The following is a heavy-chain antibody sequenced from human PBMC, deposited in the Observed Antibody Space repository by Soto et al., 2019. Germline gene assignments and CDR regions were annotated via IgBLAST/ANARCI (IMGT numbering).Heavy chain of an antibody. J-gene: IGHJ4*02. CDR3: AKEHDYGDYGGWDFDY. D-gene: IGHD4-17*01. CDR2: INSDGSST. V-gene: IGHV3-74*01. Sequence: GGSLRLSCAASGFTFSSYWMHWVRQAPGKGLVWVSRINSDGSSTYYADSVKGRFTISRDNSKNTLYLQMNSLRAEDTAVYYCAKEHDYGDYGGWDFDYWGQGTLVTVSS. CDR1: GFTFSSYW.